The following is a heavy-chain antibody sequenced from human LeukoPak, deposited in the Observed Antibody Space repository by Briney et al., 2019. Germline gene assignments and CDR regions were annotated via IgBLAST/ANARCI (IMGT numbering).Heavy chain of an antibody. CDR1: GFTFSSYA. V-gene: IGHV3-30*18. J-gene: IGHJ5*02. D-gene: IGHD2-15*01. Sequence: GGSLRLSCAASGFTFSSYAMHWVRQAPGKGLEWVAVISYDGSNKYYADSVKGRFTISRDNSKNTLYLQMNSLRAEDTAVYYCAKSVVAAYFNWFDPWGQGTLVTVSS. CDR3: AKSVVAAYFNWFDP. CDR2: ISYDGSNK.